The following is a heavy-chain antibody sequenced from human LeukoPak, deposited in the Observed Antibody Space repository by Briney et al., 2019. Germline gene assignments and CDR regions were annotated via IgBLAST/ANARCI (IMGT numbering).Heavy chain of an antibody. CDR3: ARRVYYMDV. Sequence: SVKVSCKASGGTFSSYAISWVRQAPGQGLGWMGGIIPIFGTANYAQKLQGRVTMTTDTSTSTAYMELRSLRSDDTAVYYCARRVYYMDVWGKGTTVTVSS. J-gene: IGHJ6*03. V-gene: IGHV1-69*05. CDR1: GGTFSSYA. CDR2: IIPIFGTA.